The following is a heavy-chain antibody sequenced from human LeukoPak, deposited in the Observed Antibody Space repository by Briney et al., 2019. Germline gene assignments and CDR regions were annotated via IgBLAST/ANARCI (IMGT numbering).Heavy chain of an antibody. Sequence: PSETLSLTCTVSGDSISSSSYYWGWIRQPPGKGLEWIGSIYYSGSTYYNPSLKSRVTISVDRSKNQFSLKLSSVTAADTAVYYCARSKRDVRYFDILTDYPKYYFDYWGQGTLVTVSS. CDR1: GDSISSSSYY. CDR3: ARSKRDVRYFDILTDYPKYYFDY. CDR2: IYYSGST. V-gene: IGHV4-39*07. D-gene: IGHD3-9*01. J-gene: IGHJ4*02.